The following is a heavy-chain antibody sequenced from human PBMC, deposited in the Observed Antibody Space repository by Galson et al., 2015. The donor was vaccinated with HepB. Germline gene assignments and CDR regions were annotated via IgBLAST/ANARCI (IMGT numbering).Heavy chain of an antibody. CDR2: INAGNGNT. V-gene: IGHV1-3*01. CDR1: GYTFTSYA. J-gene: IGHJ5*02. CDR3: ARGGVYYDFWSGYSRLDP. D-gene: IGHD3-3*01. Sequence: SCKASGYTFTSYAMHWVRQAPGQRLEWMGWINAGNGNTKYSQKFQGRVTITRDTSASTAYMELSSLRSEDTAVYYCARGGVYYDFWSGYSRLDPWGQGTLVTVSS.